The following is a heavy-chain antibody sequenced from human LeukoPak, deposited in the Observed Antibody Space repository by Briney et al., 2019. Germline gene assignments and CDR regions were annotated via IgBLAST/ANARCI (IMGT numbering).Heavy chain of an antibody. J-gene: IGHJ4*02. D-gene: IGHD1-26*01. CDR3: AKDAQPSIVGGTQYFDY. CDR2: ISSSSSTI. CDR1: GFTFSSYS. Sequence: GGSLRLSCAASGFTFSSYSMNWVRRAPGKGLEWVSYISSSSSTIYYADSVKGRFTISRDNSKNTLYLQMNSLRAEDTAVYYCAKDAQPSIVGGTQYFDYWGQGTLVTVSS. V-gene: IGHV3-48*01.